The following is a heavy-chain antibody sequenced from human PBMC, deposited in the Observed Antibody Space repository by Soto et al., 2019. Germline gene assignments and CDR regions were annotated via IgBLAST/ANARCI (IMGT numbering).Heavy chain of an antibody. CDR3: ATSQPTVYGDPLDFDY. CDR1: GFTFSSYA. Sequence: EVQLLESGGGLVQPGGSLRLSCAASGFTFSSYAMSWVRQAPGKGLEWVSTVSGNGVSTYYADSVRGRFTISRDNFKSTLYLQMNSLRAEDTTVYYCATSQPTVYGDPLDFDYWGQGTLVTVSS. J-gene: IGHJ4*02. V-gene: IGHV3-23*01. D-gene: IGHD4-17*01. CDR2: VSGNGVST.